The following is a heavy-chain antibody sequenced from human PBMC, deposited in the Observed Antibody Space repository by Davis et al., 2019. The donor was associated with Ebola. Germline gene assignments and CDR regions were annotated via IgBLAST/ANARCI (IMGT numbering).Heavy chain of an antibody. CDR2: ISAHNGNT. Sequence: ASVKVSCKASGYTFTSYGISWVRQAPGQGLEWMGWISAHNGNTNYAQKLQGRVTMTTDTSTSTAYMEVGGLRSDDTAVYYCARAQFPTTSDHWGQGTLVTVSS. V-gene: IGHV1-18*04. CDR1: GYTFTSYG. CDR3: ARAQFPTTSDH. J-gene: IGHJ4*02. D-gene: IGHD1-1*01.